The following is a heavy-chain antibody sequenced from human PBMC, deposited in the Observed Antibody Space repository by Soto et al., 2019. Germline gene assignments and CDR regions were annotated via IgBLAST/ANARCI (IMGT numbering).Heavy chain of an antibody. J-gene: IGHJ4*02. CDR3: ARDPPPPDY. CDR2: ISAYNGNT. CDR1: GYTFASYA. Sequence: QVQLVQSGAEVKKPGASVKVSCKASGYTFASYAISWMRQAPGQGLEWMGWISAYNGNTNYGQKLQGRITMTTATATSTAYMELKSLRSDDTAVYYCARDPPPPDYWGQGTLVTVSS. V-gene: IGHV1-18*01.